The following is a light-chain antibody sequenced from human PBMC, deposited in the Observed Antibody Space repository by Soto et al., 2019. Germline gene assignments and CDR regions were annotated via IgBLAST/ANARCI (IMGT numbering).Light chain of an antibody. Sequence: QSALTQPPSASGSPGQSVTISCTGTSSDVGAYNYVSWYQQHPGKAPKLMISEVNKRPSGVPDRFSGSKSGNTASLTVSGLQPEYEADYYCSSYGGPNKSNYVFGTGTKVTVL. CDR1: SSDVGAYNY. CDR2: EVN. J-gene: IGLJ1*01. CDR3: SSYGGPNKSNYV. V-gene: IGLV2-8*01.